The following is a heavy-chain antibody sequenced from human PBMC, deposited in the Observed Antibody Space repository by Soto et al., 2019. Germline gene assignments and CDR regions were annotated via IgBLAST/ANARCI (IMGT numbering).Heavy chain of an antibody. J-gene: IGHJ4*02. CDR3: ARSEATVLDD. V-gene: IGHV4-4*02. CDR1: GCSMSSSNW. Sequence: QVQLQESGPGLVKPSGTLSLTCTVSGCSMSSSNWWNWVRQPPGKGLEWIGETHHSGRTNYNPSLKSRVTISVDKSKNHFSLKLSSVTAADTAVYYCARSEATVLDDWGQVTMVTVSA. CDR2: THHSGRT. D-gene: IGHD4-17*01.